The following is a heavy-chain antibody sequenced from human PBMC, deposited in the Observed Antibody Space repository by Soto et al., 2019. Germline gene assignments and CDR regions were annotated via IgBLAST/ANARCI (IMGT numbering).Heavy chain of an antibody. CDR3: ARGGGGLYGSGSYLDY. D-gene: IGHD3-10*01. J-gene: IGHJ4*02. V-gene: IGHV4-34*01. Sequence: SETLSLTCAVYGGSFSCYYWSWIRQPPGKGLEWIGEINHSGSTNYNPSLKSRVTISVDTSKNQFSLKLSSVTAADTAVYYCARGGGGLYGSGSYLDYWGQGTLVTVSS. CDR2: INHSGST. CDR1: GGSFSCYY.